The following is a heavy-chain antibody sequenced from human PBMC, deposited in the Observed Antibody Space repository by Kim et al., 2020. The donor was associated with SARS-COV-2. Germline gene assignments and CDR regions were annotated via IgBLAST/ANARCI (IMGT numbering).Heavy chain of an antibody. J-gene: IGHJ4*01. V-gene: IGHV3-30-3*01. CDR1: GFTFSSYA. Sequence: GGSLRLSCAASGFTFSSYAMHWVRQAPGKGLEWVAVISYDGSNKYYADSVKGRFTISRDNSKNTLYLQMNSLRAEDTAVYYCARESPYNWNYEGLDYFD. CDR3: ARESPYNWNYEGLDYFD. CDR2: ISYDGSNK. D-gene: IGHD1-7*01.